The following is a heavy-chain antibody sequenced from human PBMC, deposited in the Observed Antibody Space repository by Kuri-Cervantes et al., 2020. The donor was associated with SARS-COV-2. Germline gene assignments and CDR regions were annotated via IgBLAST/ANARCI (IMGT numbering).Heavy chain of an antibody. CDR1: GGSISSSSYC. V-gene: IGHV4-39*01. Sequence: SETLSLTCTVSGGSISSSSYCWGWIRQPPGKGLEWIGSIYYSGSTYYNPSLKSRVTISVDTSKNQFSLKLSSVTAADTAVYYCARFPHFDYWGQGTLVTVSS. CDR2: IYYSGST. J-gene: IGHJ4*02. CDR3: ARFPHFDY.